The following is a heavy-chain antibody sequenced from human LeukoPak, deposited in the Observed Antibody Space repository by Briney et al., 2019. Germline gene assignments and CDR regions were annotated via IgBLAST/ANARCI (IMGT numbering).Heavy chain of an antibody. Sequence: SETLSLTCAVSGGSISSGGYSWSWIRQPPGKGLEWIGYIYYSGSTYYNPSLKSRVTISVDTSKNQFSLKLSSVTAADTAVYYCARVRCSGGSCYFYYYYYYMDVWGKGTTVTVSS. CDR2: IYYSGST. CDR3: ARVRCSGGSCYFYYYYYYMDV. D-gene: IGHD2-15*01. V-gene: IGHV4-30-4*07. CDR1: GGSISSGGYS. J-gene: IGHJ6*03.